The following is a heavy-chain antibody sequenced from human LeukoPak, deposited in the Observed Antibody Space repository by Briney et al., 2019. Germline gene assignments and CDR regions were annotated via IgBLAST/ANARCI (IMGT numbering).Heavy chain of an antibody. D-gene: IGHD1-26*01. V-gene: IGHV3-49*04. J-gene: IGHJ4*02. CDR1: GFNFGDYA. CDR2: IRSKAYRGTA. CDR3: ARESSGATFQGY. Sequence: GGSLGLSCTGYGFNFGDYAMSWVRQAPGKGLEWVGFIRSKAYRGTAEYAASMQGRFTISRDNAKNSLYLQMNSLRAEDTAVYYCARESSGATFQGYWGQGTLVTVSS.